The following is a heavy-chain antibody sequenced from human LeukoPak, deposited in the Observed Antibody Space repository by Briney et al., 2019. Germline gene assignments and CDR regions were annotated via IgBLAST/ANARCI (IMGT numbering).Heavy chain of an antibody. D-gene: IGHD2-2*01. CDR3: AKPSAAAMDKDYYYYYYMDV. J-gene: IGHJ6*03. V-gene: IGHV3-23*01. Sequence: GGSLRLSCAASGFAFSSYAMSWVRQAPGKGLEWVSAISGSGGSTYYADSVKGRFTISRDNSKNTLYLQMNSLRAEDTAVYYCAKPSAAAMDKDYYYYYYMDVWGKGTTVTVSS. CDR1: GFAFSSYA. CDR2: ISGSGGST.